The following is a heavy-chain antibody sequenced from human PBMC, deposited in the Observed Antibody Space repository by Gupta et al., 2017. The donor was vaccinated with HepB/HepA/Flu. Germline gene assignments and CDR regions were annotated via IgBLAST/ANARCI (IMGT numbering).Heavy chain of an antibody. CDR2: FDYSGSA. J-gene: IGHJ4*02. D-gene: IGHD5-18*01. CDR1: GDSIGTFY. V-gene: IGHV4-59*01. CDR3: ATAHTTMGAIDY. Sequence: QVQLQESGPGLVKPSETLSLTCTVSGDSIGTFYWTWIRQTPGKGLEWIGYFDYSGSAQYNPSLKSRVTISVDRSKRKFSLKLSSVTAADTAMYYCATAHTTMGAIDYWGQGTRGTVSS.